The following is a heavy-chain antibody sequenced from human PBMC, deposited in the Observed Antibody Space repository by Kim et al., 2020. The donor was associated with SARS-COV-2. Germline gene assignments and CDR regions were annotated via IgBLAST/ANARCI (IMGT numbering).Heavy chain of an antibody. Sequence: GGSLRLSCAASGFTFSSYAMHWVRQAPGKGLEWVAVISYDGSNKYYADSVKGRFTISRDNSKNTLYLQMNSLRAEDTAVYYCARETDSSGYSPFGYWGQGTLVTVSS. CDR3: ARETDSSGYSPFGY. CDR1: GFTFSSYA. V-gene: IGHV3-30-3*01. D-gene: IGHD3-22*01. J-gene: IGHJ4*02. CDR2: ISYDGSNK.